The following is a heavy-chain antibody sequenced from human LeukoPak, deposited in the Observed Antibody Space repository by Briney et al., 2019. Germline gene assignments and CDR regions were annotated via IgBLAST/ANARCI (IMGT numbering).Heavy chain of an antibody. J-gene: IGHJ4*02. CDR1: GGSISSYY. V-gene: IGHV4-59*01. Sequence: SETLSLTCTVSGGSISSYYWSWLRQPPGKGLEWIGYIYYSGSTNYNPSLKSRVTISVDTSKNQFSLKLSSVTAADTAVYYCVGHYGDHPNFDYWGQGTLVTVSS. D-gene: IGHD4-17*01. CDR2: IYYSGST. CDR3: VGHYGDHPNFDY.